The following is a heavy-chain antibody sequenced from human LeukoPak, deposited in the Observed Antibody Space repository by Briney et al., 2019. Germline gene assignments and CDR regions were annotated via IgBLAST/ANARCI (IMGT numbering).Heavy chain of an antibody. V-gene: IGHV3-48*01. CDR2: IDTSGSPI. D-gene: IGHD5-18*01. J-gene: IGHJ6*02. CDR3: AKVVVPAASGYSYGPLYYYGMDV. CDR1: GFTFSSCS. Sequence: GGSLRLSCAASGFTFSSCSMNWVRQAPGKGLEWVSYIDTSGSPIYYADSVKGRFTISRDNSKNTLYLQMNSLRAEDTAVYYCAKVVVPAASGYSYGPLYYYGMDVWGQGTTATVSS.